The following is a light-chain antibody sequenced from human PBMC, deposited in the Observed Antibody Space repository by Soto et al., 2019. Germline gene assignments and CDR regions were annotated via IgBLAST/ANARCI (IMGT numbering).Light chain of an antibody. CDR1: QGISSY. CDR3: QQLRT. J-gene: IGKJ1*01. V-gene: IGKV1-9*01. Sequence: DIQLTQSPSFRSASVGDRVTITCRASQGISSYLAWYQQKPGKAPKLLIYAASTLQSGVPSRFSGSGSGTEFTLTISSLQPEDFATYYCQQLRTFGQGTKVEIK. CDR2: AAS.